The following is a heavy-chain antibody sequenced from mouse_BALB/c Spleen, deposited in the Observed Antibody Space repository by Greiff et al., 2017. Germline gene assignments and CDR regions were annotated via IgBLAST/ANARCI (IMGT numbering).Heavy chain of an antibody. CDR2: IYPGSGST. CDR3: TRGDYGYGTWVAY. D-gene: IGHD2-2*01. CDR1: GYTFTSYW. Sequence: LQQPGSELVRPGASVKLSCKASGYTFTSYWMHWVKQRPGQGLEWIGNIYPGSGSTNYDEKFKSKATLTVDTSSSTAYMQLSSLTSEDSAVYYCTRGDYGYGTWVAYRGQGNLVTV. J-gene: IGHJ3*01. V-gene: IGHV1S22*01.